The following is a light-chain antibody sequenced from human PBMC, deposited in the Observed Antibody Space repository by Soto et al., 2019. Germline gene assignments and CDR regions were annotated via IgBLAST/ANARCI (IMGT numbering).Light chain of an antibody. J-gene: IGKJ5*01. CDR1: QSISKH. V-gene: IGKV1-39*01. CDR3: QQSYSSPPT. CDR2: AES. Sequence: DIQMTQSPSSLSASVEDRVIITCRASQSISKHLNWYQQKPGKAPKLLIFAESSLQSGVNSRLSGSRYGPEFTLNISSLKHEDFATYYCQQSYSSPPTFGPGTRLEIK.